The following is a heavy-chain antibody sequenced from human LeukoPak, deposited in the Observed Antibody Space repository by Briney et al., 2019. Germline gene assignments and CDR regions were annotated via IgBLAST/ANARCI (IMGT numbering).Heavy chain of an antibody. CDR3: ARTPYGDYYFDY. CDR2: IIPIFGTA. CDR1: GGTFSSYA. Sequence: ASVKVSCKASGGTFSSYAISWVRQAPGQGLEWMGGIIPIFGTANYAQKFQGRVTITADESTSTAYMELSSLRSEDTAVYYCARTPYGDYYFDYWGQGTLVTVSS. J-gene: IGHJ4*02. V-gene: IGHV1-69*13. D-gene: IGHD4-17*01.